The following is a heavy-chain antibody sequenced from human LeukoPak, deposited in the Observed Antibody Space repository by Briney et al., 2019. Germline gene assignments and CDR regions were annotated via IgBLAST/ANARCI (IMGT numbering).Heavy chain of an antibody. J-gene: IGHJ5*02. CDR2: IYYSGST. V-gene: IGHV4-39*01. Sequence: SETLSLTCTVSGGSISSSSYYWGWIRQPPGKGLEWIGSIYYSGSTYYNPSLKSRVTISVDTSKNQFSLKLSSVTAADTAVYYCARLYYYDSSGYLNWFDPWGQGTLVTVSS. D-gene: IGHD3-22*01. CDR3: ARLYYYDSSGYLNWFDP. CDR1: GGSISSSSYY.